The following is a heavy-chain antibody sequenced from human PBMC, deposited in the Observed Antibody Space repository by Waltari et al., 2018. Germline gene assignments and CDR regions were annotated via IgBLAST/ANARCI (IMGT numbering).Heavy chain of an antibody. CDR2: TYPGDSET. J-gene: IGHJ4*02. Sequence: EVQLVQSGAEVKKPGESLKISCKGSGYSFSSYWDGWVRQMPGKGLEWMGITYPGDSETTYSPSFQGQVTISADKSISTAFLQWSSLKASDAGMYYCARQRRDSDHLDYWGQGTLVTVSS. V-gene: IGHV5-51*01. CDR3: ARQRRDSDHLDY. CDR1: GYSFSSYW.